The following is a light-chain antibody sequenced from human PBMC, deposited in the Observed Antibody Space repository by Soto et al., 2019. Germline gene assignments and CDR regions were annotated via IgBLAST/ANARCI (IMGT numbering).Light chain of an antibody. Sequence: EIVLTQSPATLSLSPGERATLSCRASQNVINYLAWYQQKPGQAPRLLIYDASNRATGIPARFSGSGSGTDFTLTISSLEPEDFAIYYCQQRFDWPPITFGQGTRLEIK. CDR3: QQRFDWPPIT. V-gene: IGKV3-11*01. CDR2: DAS. CDR1: QNVINY. J-gene: IGKJ5*01.